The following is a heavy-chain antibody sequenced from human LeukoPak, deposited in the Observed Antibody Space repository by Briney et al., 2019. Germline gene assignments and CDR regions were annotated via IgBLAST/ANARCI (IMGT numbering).Heavy chain of an antibody. V-gene: IGHV1-2*06. J-gene: IGHJ2*01. D-gene: IGHD5-18*01. CDR2: INPNSGGT. CDR3: ATRTHNSYAEGWYFDL. Sequence: ASVKVSCKASGYTFTGYYMHWVRQAPGQGLEWMGRINPNSGGTNYAQKFQGRVTMTRDTSISTAYMELSSLRSEDTAVYYCATRTHNSYAEGWYFDLWGRGTLVTVSS. CDR1: GYTFTGYY.